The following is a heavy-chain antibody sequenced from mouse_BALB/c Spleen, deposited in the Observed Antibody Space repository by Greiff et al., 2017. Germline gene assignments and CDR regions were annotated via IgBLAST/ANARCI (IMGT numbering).Heavy chain of an antibody. J-gene: IGHJ4*01. CDR1: RLSLTSYG. Sequence: VQLQQSGPGLVQPSQSLSITCTVSRLSLTSYGVHWVCQSPGKGREWLGVLWSGASTDYNAAFISRLSLRKDNSKSQVFLKMTSLQADDTAIYYCASQYGNYVDYAMDYWSQGNSGNVSS. D-gene: IGHD2-10*02. V-gene: IGHV2-4-1*01. CDR3: ASQYGNYVDYAMDY. CDR2: LWSGAST.